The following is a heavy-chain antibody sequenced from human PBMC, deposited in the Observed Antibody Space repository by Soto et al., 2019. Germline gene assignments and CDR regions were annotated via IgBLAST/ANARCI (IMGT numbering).Heavy chain of an antibody. J-gene: IGHJ4*02. V-gene: IGHV1-18*04. D-gene: IGHD1-26*01. CDR3: ARVNLPGLGSYSDY. CDR2: ISAYNGNT. Sequence: ASVKVSFKASGYTFTRYGISWVRQTTGQGLEWMGWISAYNGNTNYAQKLQGRVTMTTDTSTSTAYMELRSPRSDDTAVYYCARVNLPGLGSYSDYWGQGTLVTVSS. CDR1: GYTFTRYG.